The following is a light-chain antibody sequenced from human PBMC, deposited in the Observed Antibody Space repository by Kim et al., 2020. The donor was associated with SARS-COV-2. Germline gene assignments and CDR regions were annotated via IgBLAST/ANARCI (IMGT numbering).Light chain of an antibody. CDR3: QQYGSSPLG. Sequence: EIVLTQSPGTLPLSPGERATLSCRASQSVSSSYLAWYQQKPGQAPRLLIYGASSRATGIPDRFSGSGSGTDFTLTISRLEPEDFAVYYCQQYGSSPLGFGGGTKVDIK. CDR2: GAS. CDR1: QSVSSSY. J-gene: IGKJ4*01. V-gene: IGKV3-20*01.